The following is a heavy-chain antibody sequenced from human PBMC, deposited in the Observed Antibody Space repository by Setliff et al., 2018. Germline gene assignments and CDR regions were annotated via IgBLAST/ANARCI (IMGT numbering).Heavy chain of an antibody. Sequence: SETLSLTCTVSGGSISTTDYYWGWIRQPPGKGLEWIGCVYYSGNTYYSPSLKSRVTMFVDTFKNQFSLMLYSVTAADTAIYYCARYDSSGYSENYYFDYWGQGTLVTVSS. V-gene: IGHV4-39*07. CDR3: ARYDSSGYSENYYFDY. CDR2: VYYSGNT. CDR1: GGSISTTDYY. J-gene: IGHJ4*02. D-gene: IGHD3-22*01.